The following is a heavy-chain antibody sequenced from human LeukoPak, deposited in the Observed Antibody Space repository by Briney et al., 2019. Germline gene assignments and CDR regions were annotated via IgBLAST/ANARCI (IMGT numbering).Heavy chain of an antibody. V-gene: IGHV1-18*01. Sequence: GASVKVSCKASGGTFSSYAISWVRQAPGQGLEWMGWISAYNGNTNYAQKLQGRVTMTTDTSTSTAYMELRSLRSDDTAVYYCAREGRFGGAFDIWGQGTMVTVSS. J-gene: IGHJ3*02. CDR3: AREGRFGGAFDI. CDR2: ISAYNGNT. D-gene: IGHD3-10*01. CDR1: GGTFSSYA.